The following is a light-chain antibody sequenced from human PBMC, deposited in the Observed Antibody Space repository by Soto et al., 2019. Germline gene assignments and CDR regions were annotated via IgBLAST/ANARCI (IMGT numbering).Light chain of an antibody. Sequence: DIQVTQSPSSLSASVGDRVTITCRASQSIGTYLNWYHQKAGKAPQLLIYGASTLQSGVPSRFSGSGSGTHFTLTINSLQPEDFGTYSCQQSFSTPTFGQGTKVEI. J-gene: IGKJ1*01. CDR2: GAS. CDR1: QSIGTY. CDR3: QQSFSTPT. V-gene: IGKV1-39*01.